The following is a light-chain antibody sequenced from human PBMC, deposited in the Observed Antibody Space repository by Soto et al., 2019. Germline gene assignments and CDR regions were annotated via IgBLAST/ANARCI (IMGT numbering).Light chain of an antibody. J-gene: IGKJ4*01. CDR2: GAS. Sequence: EIVLTQSPGTLSLSPGESATLSCRASQSVTNVYIAWYQQKPGQAPRLLIYGASNRATDIPDRFSGSGSGTDFTLTISRLEPEDFAVYYCQQRSNWPPVTFGGGTKVEIK. CDR1: QSVTNVY. CDR3: QQRSNWPPVT. V-gene: IGKV3D-20*02.